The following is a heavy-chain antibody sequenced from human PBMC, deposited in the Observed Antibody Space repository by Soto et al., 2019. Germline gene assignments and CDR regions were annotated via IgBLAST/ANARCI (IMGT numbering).Heavy chain of an antibody. CDR2: IKQDGSEK. J-gene: IGHJ6*02. CDR3: ARLGYSGYDSYYYYGMDV. D-gene: IGHD5-12*01. Sequence: PGGSLRLSCAASGFTFSSYWMSWVRQAPGKGLEWVANIKQDGSEKYYVDSVKGRLTISRDNAKNSLYLQMNSLRAEDTAVYYCARLGYSGYDSYYYYGMDVWGQGTTVTVSS. V-gene: IGHV3-7*03. CDR1: GFTFSSYW.